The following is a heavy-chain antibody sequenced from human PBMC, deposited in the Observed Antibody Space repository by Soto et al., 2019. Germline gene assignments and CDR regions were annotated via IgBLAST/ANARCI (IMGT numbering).Heavy chain of an antibody. CDR1: GDSIRSYY. V-gene: IGHV4-4*07. CDR2: FYSSGSA. CDR3: ARGPNWNYYYYGVDV. J-gene: IGHJ6*02. D-gene: IGHD1-20*01. Sequence: SETLSLTCTVSGDSIRSYYWSWLRQPAGKGLEWIGRFYSSGSANYNPSLQSRVTISIDTSNNQFSLELRSVAAADTAVYYCARGPNWNYYYYGVDVWGQGTTVTVSS.